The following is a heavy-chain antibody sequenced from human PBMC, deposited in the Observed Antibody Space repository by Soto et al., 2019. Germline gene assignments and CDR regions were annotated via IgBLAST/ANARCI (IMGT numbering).Heavy chain of an antibody. CDR2: ISWNSGNI. CDR1: GFIFDEYA. D-gene: IGHD4-17*01. J-gene: IGHJ4*02. V-gene: IGHV3-9*01. Sequence: EVQLVESGGGLVQPGRSLRLSCAASGFIFDEYAMHWVGQAPGKGLEWVSSISWNSGNIGYADSVKGRFTISRDNAKNSLYLQMNSVRGEDTALYYCAKGASTTVFAFNDYWGQGTLVTVSS. CDR3: AKGASTTVFAFNDY.